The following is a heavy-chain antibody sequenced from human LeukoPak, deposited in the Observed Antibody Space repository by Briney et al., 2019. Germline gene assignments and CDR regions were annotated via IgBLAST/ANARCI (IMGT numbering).Heavy chain of an antibody. D-gene: IGHD5/OR15-5a*01. J-gene: IGHJ4*02. CDR1: GYSISSGYY. CDR2: IYTSGST. Sequence: PSQTLSLTCTVSGYSISSGYYWSWIRQPAGKGLEWIGRIYTSGSTNYNPSLKSRVTMSVDTSKNQFSLKLSSVTAADTAVYYCARDPYSTYYFDYWGQGTLVTVSS. CDR3: ARDPYSTYYFDY. V-gene: IGHV4-61*02.